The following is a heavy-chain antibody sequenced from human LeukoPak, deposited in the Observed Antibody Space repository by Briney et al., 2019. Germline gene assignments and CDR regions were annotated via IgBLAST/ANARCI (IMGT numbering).Heavy chain of an antibody. CDR2: INWNGGDT. J-gene: IGHJ4*02. D-gene: IGHD3-16*02. CDR3: ARGSGRYRQYFDY. V-gene: IGHV3-20*04. Sequence: PGGSLRLSCAASGFTFDDYGMSWVRQVPGKGLEWVSGINWNGGDTGYADSVKGRFTISRDNAKNSQYMQMNSLRAEDTAFYYCARGSGRYRQYFDYWGQGTLVTVSS. CDR1: GFTFDDYG.